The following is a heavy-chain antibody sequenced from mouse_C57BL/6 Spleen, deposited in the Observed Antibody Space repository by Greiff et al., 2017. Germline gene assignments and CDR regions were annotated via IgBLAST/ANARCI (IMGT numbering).Heavy chain of an antibody. J-gene: IGHJ2*01. CDR2: IYPGDGDT. CDR1: GYAFSSSW. CDR3: ARWLGRPFDY. Sequence: VKLMESGPELVKPGASVKISCKASGYAFSSSWMNWVKQRPGKGLEWIGRIYPGDGDTNYNGKFKGKATLTADKSSSTAYMQLSSLTSEDSAVYFCARWLGRPFDYWGQGTTLTVSS. V-gene: IGHV1-82*01. D-gene: IGHD3-3*01.